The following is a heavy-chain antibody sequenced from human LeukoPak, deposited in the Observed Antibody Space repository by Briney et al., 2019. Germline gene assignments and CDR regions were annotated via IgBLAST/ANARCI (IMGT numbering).Heavy chain of an antibody. V-gene: IGHV3-23*01. Sequence: GGSLRLSCAASGFTFSSYAMSWVRQAPGKGLEWVSAISGSGGSTYYADSVKGRFTISRDNSKNTLYLQMNSLRAEDTAVYYCAKPNPSGYSSGWYSYFDYWGQGTLVTVSS. CDR2: ISGSGGST. CDR3: AKPNPSGYSSGWYSYFDY. CDR1: GFTFSSYA. J-gene: IGHJ4*02. D-gene: IGHD6-19*01.